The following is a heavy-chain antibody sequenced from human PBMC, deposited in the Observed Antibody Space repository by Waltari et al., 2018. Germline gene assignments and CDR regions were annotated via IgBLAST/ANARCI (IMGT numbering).Heavy chain of an antibody. D-gene: IGHD4-17*01. CDR2: SNSDGSST. CDR1: GFTYSVYW. V-gene: IGHV3-74*01. CDR3: ARGARRTSVTTGWWYFDV. J-gene: IGHJ2*01. Sequence: EVQLVESGGGLVPPGGSLRLSCAAPGFTYSVYWMHWVRQAPGKGLVGVSRSNSDGSSTSYADSVKGRFTISKDNAKNTVYLQMNSLRAEDTAIYYCARGARRTSVTTGWWYFDVWGRGTLVTVSS.